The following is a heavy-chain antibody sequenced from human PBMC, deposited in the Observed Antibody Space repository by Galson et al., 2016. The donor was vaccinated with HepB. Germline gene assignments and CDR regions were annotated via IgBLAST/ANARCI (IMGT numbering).Heavy chain of an antibody. Sequence: SLRLSCAVSGLTFISYNMNWVRQAPGKGLEWVAVASPDGSRKYYADSVKGRFTISRDNSKNTLYLQMNSLRTEDTAVYYCARDQNYYDSNEFDHWGQGTLVIVSS. J-gene: IGHJ4*02. CDR2: ASPDGSRK. CDR3: ARDQNYYDSNEFDH. CDR1: GLTFISYN. D-gene: IGHD3-22*01. V-gene: IGHV3-30-3*01.